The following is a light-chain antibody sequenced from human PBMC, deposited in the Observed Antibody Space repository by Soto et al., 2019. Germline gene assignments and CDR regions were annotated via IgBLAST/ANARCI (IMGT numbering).Light chain of an antibody. CDR3: QQTFNTPHT. CDR2: AAS. Sequence: DVQLTQSPSSLSASVGDRVTITCRASQNINSYLNWYQQRPGTAPKFLIYAASSLQSGVPSRCSGSESGTDFTLIISGLQPEDSVFYFCQQTFNTPHTFGQGTKLEI. J-gene: IGKJ2*01. V-gene: IGKV1-39*01. CDR1: QNINSY.